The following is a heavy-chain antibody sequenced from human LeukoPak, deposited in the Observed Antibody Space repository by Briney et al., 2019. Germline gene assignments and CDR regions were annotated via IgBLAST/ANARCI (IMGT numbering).Heavy chain of an antibody. Sequence: GGSLRLSCAASGFTFSSYEMNWVRPAPGGGVEWVSYICSSGSTIYYADSVKGRFTISRDNAKNSLYMQMNSLRAEDTAVYYCARDLRYFELGYWGPGTLVTVSS. CDR3: ARDLRYFELGY. D-gene: IGHD3-9*01. CDR1: GFTFSSYE. V-gene: IGHV3-48*03. J-gene: IGHJ4*02. CDR2: ICSSGSTI.